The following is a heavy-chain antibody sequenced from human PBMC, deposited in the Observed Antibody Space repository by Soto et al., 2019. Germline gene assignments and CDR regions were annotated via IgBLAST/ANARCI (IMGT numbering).Heavy chain of an antibody. CDR1: GFTFSSYW. Sequence: EVQVLESGGGLVQPGGSLRLSCAASGFTFSSYWMHWVRQAPGKGLVWVSRMNTDGSDTYYADSVKGRFTISRDNARNTVYLQMNSLRVEDTAVYYCAREGMGFSNWFDPRGQGTLVSVSS. CDR3: AREGMGFSNWFDP. CDR2: MNTDGSDT. V-gene: IGHV3-74*01. J-gene: IGHJ5*02. D-gene: IGHD2-8*01.